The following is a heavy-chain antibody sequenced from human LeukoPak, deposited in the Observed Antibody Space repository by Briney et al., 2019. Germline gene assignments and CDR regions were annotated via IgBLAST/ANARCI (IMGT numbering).Heavy chain of an antibody. V-gene: IGHV4-39*01. CDR2: LYYSGTT. J-gene: IGHJ4*02. Sequence: SETLSLTCTVSGGSINSSSYYWGWIRQPPGKGLEWIGSLYYSGTTYYNPSLKSRVTKSVDTSTNQLSLKLSSVTAADTAVFYCASMTIFGLDDGFDCWGQGVLVTVSS. CDR3: ASMTIFGLDDGFDC. CDR1: GGSINSSSYY. D-gene: IGHD3/OR15-3a*01.